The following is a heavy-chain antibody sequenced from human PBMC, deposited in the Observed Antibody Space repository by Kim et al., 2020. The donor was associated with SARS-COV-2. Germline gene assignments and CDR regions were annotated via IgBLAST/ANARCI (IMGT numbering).Heavy chain of an antibody. CDR1: GGSISSGGYY. CDR2: IYYSGST. J-gene: IGHJ4*02. Sequence: SETLSLTCTVSGGSISSGGYYWSWIRQHPGKGLEWIGYIYYSGSTYYNPSLKSRVTISVDTSKNQFSLKLSSVTAADTAVYYCARALKEDIVVVPAASHRGYYFDYWGQGTLVTVSS. D-gene: IGHD2-2*01. V-gene: IGHV4-31*03. CDR3: ARALKEDIVVVPAASHRGYYFDY.